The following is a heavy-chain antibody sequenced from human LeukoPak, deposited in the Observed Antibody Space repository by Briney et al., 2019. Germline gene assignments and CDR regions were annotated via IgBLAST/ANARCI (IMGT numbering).Heavy chain of an antibody. CDR3: ARGVEPLAANTLAY. CDR1: GFTVITND. CDR2: LYSDGNT. D-gene: IGHD1-14*01. V-gene: IGHV3-53*01. Sequence: GGSLRLSCAASGFTVITNDMTWVRQAPGKGLEWVSVLYSDGNTKYADSVQGRFTISRDNSKNTLYLEMNSPSPDDTAVYYCARGVEPLAANTLAYWGQGTLVLASS. J-gene: IGHJ4*02.